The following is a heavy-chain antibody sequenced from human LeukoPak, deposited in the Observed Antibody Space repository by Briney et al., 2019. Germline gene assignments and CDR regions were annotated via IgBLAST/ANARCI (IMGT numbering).Heavy chain of an antibody. CDR3: ARERAGYYYDY. V-gene: IGHV3-64*02. D-gene: IGHD6-13*01. Sequence: GGSLRLSCAASGFTFSTYTMQWVRQAPGKGLEHVSLISANGRSIHYADSVKGRFTISRDNSKSTLYLQMGSLRAEDMAVYYCARERAGYYYDYWGQGTLVTVSS. J-gene: IGHJ4*02. CDR1: GFTFSTYT. CDR2: ISANGRSI.